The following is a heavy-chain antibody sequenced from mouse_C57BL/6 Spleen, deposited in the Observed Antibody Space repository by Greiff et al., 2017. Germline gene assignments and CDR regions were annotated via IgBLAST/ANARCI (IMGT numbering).Heavy chain of an antibody. Sequence: EVQLVESGGGLVKPGGSLKLSCAASGFTFSDYGMHWVRQAPEKGLEWVAYISSGSSTIYYADTGKGRFTISSDNAKNTLFLQMTSLRSEDTAMYYCARRGTTVDYDAMDYWGQGTSVTVSS. V-gene: IGHV5-17*01. D-gene: IGHD1-1*01. CDR3: ARRGTTVDYDAMDY. J-gene: IGHJ4*01. CDR2: ISSGSSTI. CDR1: GFTFSDYG.